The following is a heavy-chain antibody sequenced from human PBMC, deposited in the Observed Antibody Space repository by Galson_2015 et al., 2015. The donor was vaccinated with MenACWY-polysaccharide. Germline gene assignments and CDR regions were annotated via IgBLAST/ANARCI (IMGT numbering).Heavy chain of an antibody. V-gene: IGHV3-33*01. CDR2: IQYDGSKI. CDR1: GSRFSHSG. D-gene: IGHD2-15*01. CDR3: AREGSRIVFHAFDT. Sequence: SLRLSCAASGSRFSHSGMHWVRQAPGKGLEWVAAIQYDGSKIVYADSVKGRFTISRDNSKSTLFLEMNSLGAEDTAVYYCAREGSRIVFHAFDTWGQGTMVTVSS. J-gene: IGHJ3*02.